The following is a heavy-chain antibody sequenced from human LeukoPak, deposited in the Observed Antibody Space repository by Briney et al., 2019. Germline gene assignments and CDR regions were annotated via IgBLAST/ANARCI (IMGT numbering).Heavy chain of an antibody. Sequence: PSETLSLTCAVYGGSFSGYYWSWIRQPPGKGLEWIGEINHSGSTNYNPSLKSRATISVDTSKNQFSLKLSSVTAADTAVYYCARGPRKLSQYCSSTSCYPGGFGWYYYYGMDVWGQGTTVTVSS. D-gene: IGHD2-2*01. J-gene: IGHJ6*02. CDR1: GGSFSGYY. CDR3: ARGPRKLSQYCSSTSCYPGGFGWYYYYGMDV. V-gene: IGHV4-34*01. CDR2: INHSGST.